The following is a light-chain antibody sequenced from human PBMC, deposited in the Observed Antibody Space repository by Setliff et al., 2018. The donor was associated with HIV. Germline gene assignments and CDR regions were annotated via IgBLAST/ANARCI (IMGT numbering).Light chain of an antibody. Sequence: SVLTQPASVSGSPGQSFTISCSGTSSDVGGYNYVSWYQQHPGKAPKLMIYDVSNRPSGVSNRFSGSKSGNTASLTISGLQAEDEADYYCTSYSSNTTLGIFGTGTKVTVL. J-gene: IGLJ1*01. CDR3: TSYSSNTTLGI. CDR1: SSDVGGYNY. V-gene: IGLV2-14*03. CDR2: DVS.